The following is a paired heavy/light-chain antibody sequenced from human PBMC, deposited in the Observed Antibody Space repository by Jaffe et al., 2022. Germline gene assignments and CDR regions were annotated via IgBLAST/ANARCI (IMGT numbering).Light chain of an antibody. Sequence: SSELTQDPAVSVALGQTVRITCQGDSLRSYYASWYQQKPGQAPVLVIYGKNNRPSGIPDRFSGSSSGNTASLTITGAQAEDEADYYCNSRDSSGNRSVFGTGTKVTVL. CDR1: SLRSYY. CDR3: NSRDSSGNRSV. CDR2: GKN. J-gene: IGLJ1*01. V-gene: IGLV3-19*01.
Heavy chain of an antibody. V-gene: IGHV4-34*01. J-gene: IGHJ5*02. D-gene: IGHD2-15*01. CDR3: ARLIVVVVAATLGPYNWFDP. Sequence: QVQLQQWGAGLLKPSETLSLTCAVYGGSFSGYYWSWIRQPPGKGLEWIGEINHSGSTNYNPSLKSRVTISVDTSKNQFSLKLSSVTAADTAVYYCARLIVVVVAATLGPYNWFDPWGQGTLVTVSS. CDR1: GGSFSGYY. CDR2: INHSGST.